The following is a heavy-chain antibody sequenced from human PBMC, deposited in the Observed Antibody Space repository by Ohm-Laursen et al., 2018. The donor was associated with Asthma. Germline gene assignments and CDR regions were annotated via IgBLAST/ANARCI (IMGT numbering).Heavy chain of an antibody. CDR1: GFSFSYYG. J-gene: IGHJ4*02. D-gene: IGHD6-13*01. V-gene: IGHV3-30*03. CDR3: ARAGGAGTLDF. CDR2: ISSDGTDK. Sequence: SLRLSCSASGFSFSYYGLHWARQAPGKGLEWVAVISSDGTDKTYADSVKGRFTISRDNSKNMLYVQIDSLRTEDTAVYHCARAGGAGTLDFWGQGTVVTVSS.